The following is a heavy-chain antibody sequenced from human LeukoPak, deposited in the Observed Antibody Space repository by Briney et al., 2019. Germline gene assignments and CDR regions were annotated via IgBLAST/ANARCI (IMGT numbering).Heavy chain of an antibody. CDR3: ARHSAYYGSGSYYYYYYMDV. J-gene: IGHJ6*03. Sequence: GESLKISCKGSGYSFTSYWIGWVRQMPGKGLEWMRIIYPGDSDTRYSPSFQGQVTISADKSISTAYLQWSSLKASDTAMYYCARHSAYYGSGSYYYYYYMDVWGKGTTVTVSS. V-gene: IGHV5-51*01. D-gene: IGHD3-10*01. CDR2: IYPGDSDT. CDR1: GYSFTSYW.